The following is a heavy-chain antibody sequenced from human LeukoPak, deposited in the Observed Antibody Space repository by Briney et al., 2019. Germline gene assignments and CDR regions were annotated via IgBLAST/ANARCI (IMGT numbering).Heavy chain of an antibody. J-gene: IGHJ4*02. D-gene: IGHD1-26*01. CDR1: GYTFTSYA. CDR2: INTNTGNP. Sequence: ASVKVSCKASGYTFTSYAMNWVRQAPGQGLEWMGWINTNTGNPTYAQGFTGRFVFSLDTSVSTAYLQISSLKAEDTAVYYCARDLIVGTTIRYYFDYWGQGTLVTVSS. CDR3: ARDLIVGTTIRYYFDY. V-gene: IGHV7-4-1*02.